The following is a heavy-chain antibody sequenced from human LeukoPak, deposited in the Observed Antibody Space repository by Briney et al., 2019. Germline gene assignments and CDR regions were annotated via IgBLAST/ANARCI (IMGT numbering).Heavy chain of an antibody. Sequence: SQTLSLTCTVSGGSISSGTYYCSWIRQPAGKELEWIGRIYGSGSTNYNPSLKSRVTISLDTSKNHFSLKLSSVTAADTAVYYCAGLADSVGATMYTFNVWGQGTMVTVSS. V-gene: IGHV4-61*02. CDR2: IYGSGST. CDR3: AGLADSVGATMYTFNV. J-gene: IGHJ3*01. CDR1: GGSISSGTYY. D-gene: IGHD1-26*01.